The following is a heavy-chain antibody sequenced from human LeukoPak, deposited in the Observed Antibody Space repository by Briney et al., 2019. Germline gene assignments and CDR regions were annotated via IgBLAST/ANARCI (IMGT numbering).Heavy chain of an antibody. Sequence: ASVKVSCKASGYTFTGYYMHWVRQAPGQGLEWMGWINPNSGGTNYAQKFQGRVTMTRDTSISTAYMELSRLRSDDTAVYYCASRGAGIWSGYITDYWGQGTLVTVSS. D-gene: IGHD3-3*01. CDR1: GYTFTGYY. J-gene: IGHJ4*02. V-gene: IGHV1-2*02. CDR3: ASRGAGIWSGYITDY. CDR2: INPNSGGT.